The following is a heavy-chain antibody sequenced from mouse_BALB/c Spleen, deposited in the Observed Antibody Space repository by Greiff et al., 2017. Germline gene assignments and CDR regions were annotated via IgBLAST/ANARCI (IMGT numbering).Heavy chain of an antibody. CDR1: GFTFSSYG. CDR3: ARDGLRRGGSAMDY. CDR2: INSNGGST. J-gene: IGHJ4*01. Sequence: EVQLVESGGGLVQPGGSLKLSCAASGFTFSSYGMSWVRQTPDKRLELVATINSNGGSTYYPDSVKGRFTISRDNAKNTLYLQMSSLKSEDTAMYYCARDGLRRGGSAMDYWGQGTSVTVSS. D-gene: IGHD2-4*01. V-gene: IGHV5-6-3*01.